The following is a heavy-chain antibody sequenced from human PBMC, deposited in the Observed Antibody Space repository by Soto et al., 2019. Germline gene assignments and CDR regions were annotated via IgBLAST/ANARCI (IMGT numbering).Heavy chain of an antibody. CDR2: IYSSENT. D-gene: IGHD2-2*03. CDR1: GGSVSSDSYS. V-gene: IGHV4-39*01. Sequence: PSETLSLTCTVSGGSVSSDSYSGGWIRQSPGKGLEWIATIYSSENTYYNPSLLSRVTISVDTSKNEFSLRLSSMTAADTAVYYCARLNGYCISTNCHGYYGMDVWGQGTTVTVSS. CDR3: ARLNGYCISTNCHGYYGMDV. J-gene: IGHJ6*02.